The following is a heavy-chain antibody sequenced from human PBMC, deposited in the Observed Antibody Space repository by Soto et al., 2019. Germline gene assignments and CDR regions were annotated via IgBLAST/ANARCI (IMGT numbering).Heavy chain of an antibody. V-gene: IGHV3-7*01. J-gene: IGHJ6*03. CDR2: IKQDGSEK. CDR1: GFTFSSYW. Sequence: EVQLVESGGGLVQPGWSLRLSCAASGFTFSSYWMSWVRQAPGKGLEWVANIKQDGSEKYYVDSLKGRFTISRDNGKKSLYLQMNSLRAEDTAVYYCAREDIVVVPAARDDYYYYMDVWGKGSTVTVSS. CDR3: AREDIVVVPAARDDYYYYMDV. D-gene: IGHD2-2*01.